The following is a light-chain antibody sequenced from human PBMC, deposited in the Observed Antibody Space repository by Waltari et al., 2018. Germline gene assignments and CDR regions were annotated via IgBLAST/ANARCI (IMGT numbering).Light chain of an antibody. CDR2: GAS. CDR1: QSVTSSY. V-gene: IGKV3-20*01. J-gene: IGKJ4*01. CDR3: QQYSSSPLT. Sequence: EIVLTQSPGTLSLSPGERATLSCRASQSVTSSYLAWYQQKPGQAPRLLIYGASSRATGIQARLSGSGSGTDFTLTITRLEPEDFAVYYCQQYSSSPLTFGGGTKVEIK.